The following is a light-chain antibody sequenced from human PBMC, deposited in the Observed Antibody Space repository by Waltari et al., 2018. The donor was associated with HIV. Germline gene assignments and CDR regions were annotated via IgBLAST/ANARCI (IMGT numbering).Light chain of an antibody. Sequence: QSALTQPPSVSGAPGQRVTTSCPGTTPNIGTGSDVHWYQQLPGTAPKLLTYANTNRPSGVPDRFSGSKSGTSASLAITGLQAEDEADYYCQSYDSRLSGSVFGGGTKLTVL. CDR1: TPNIGTGSD. CDR3: QSYDSRLSGSV. J-gene: IGLJ3*02. CDR2: ANT. V-gene: IGLV1-40*01.